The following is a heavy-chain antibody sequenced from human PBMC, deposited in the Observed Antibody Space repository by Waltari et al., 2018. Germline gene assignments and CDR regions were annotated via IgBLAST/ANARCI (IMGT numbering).Heavy chain of an antibody. CDR2: INANTGGT. CDR3: ARSPIITILGVVTMDGWFDP. V-gene: IGHV1-2*02. J-gene: IGHJ5*02. Sequence: QVQLVQSGAEVKKPGASVKVSCKASGYTFTGYYMHWVRQAPGQGLEWMGWINANTGGTNYGQTVQGRVTMTRDTSISTAYMWLSRLRSDDTAVYYCARSPIITILGVVTMDGWFDPWGQGTLVTVSS. CDR1: GYTFTGYY. D-gene: IGHD3-3*01.